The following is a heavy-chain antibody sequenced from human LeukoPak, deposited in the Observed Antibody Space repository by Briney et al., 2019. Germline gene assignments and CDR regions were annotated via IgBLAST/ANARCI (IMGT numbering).Heavy chain of an antibody. V-gene: IGHV3-74*01. J-gene: IGHJ4*02. CDR3: ARVSRATFYFDY. CDR1: GFTFSSYW. D-gene: IGHD1-26*01. Sequence: GGSLRLSCAASGFTFSSYWMHWVRQAPGKGLVRVSRINSDGSSTSYADSVKGRFTISRDNAKNTLYLQMKSLRPADTAVYYCARVSRATFYFDYWGQGTLVTVSS. CDR2: INSDGSST.